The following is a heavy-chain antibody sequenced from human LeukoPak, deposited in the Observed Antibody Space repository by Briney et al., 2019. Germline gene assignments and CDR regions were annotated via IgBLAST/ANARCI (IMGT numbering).Heavy chain of an antibody. Sequence: HPGGSLRVSRTVSGFTFSSFAMSWVRQAPGKGLEWVSTITGGSGAKYYADSVKGRFTISRDNSKDTLYLQMHSLRAEDTAVYFCAKDTPLTTYTSGWSSNSFDYWGQGTLVAVSS. CDR3: AKDTPLTTYTSGWSSNSFDY. D-gene: IGHD6-19*01. J-gene: IGHJ4*02. V-gene: IGHV3-23*01. CDR1: GFTFSSFA. CDR2: ITGGSGAK.